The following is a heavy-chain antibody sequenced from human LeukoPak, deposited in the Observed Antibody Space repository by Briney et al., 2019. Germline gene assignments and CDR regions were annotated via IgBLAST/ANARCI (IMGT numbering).Heavy chain of an antibody. Sequence: PGGPLRLSCAASGFTFSSYSMNWLRQATEEGLEWVSSITSSSSYIYYADSVRGRFTISRDNAKNSLYLQMNSLRAEDTAVYYCASWYDSRGYYWSSDGMDVWGQGTTVTVSS. CDR1: GFTFSSYS. V-gene: IGHV3-21*01. J-gene: IGHJ6*02. CDR3: ASWYDSRGYYWSSDGMDV. D-gene: IGHD3-22*01. CDR2: ITSSSSYI.